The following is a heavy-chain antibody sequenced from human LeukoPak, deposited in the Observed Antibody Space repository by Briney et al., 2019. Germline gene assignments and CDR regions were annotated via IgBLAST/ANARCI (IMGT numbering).Heavy chain of an antibody. D-gene: IGHD3-22*01. V-gene: IGHV1-2*02. Sequence: GASVKVSCKASGYTFTGYYMYWVRQAPGQGLEWMGWINPNSGGTNYAQKFRGRVTMTRNTSISTAYMELSSLRSEDTAVYYCAWALVGYYYDSSGWYGMDVWGQGTTVTVSS. CDR3: AWALVGYYYDSSGWYGMDV. CDR2: INPNSGGT. J-gene: IGHJ6*02. CDR1: GYTFTGYY.